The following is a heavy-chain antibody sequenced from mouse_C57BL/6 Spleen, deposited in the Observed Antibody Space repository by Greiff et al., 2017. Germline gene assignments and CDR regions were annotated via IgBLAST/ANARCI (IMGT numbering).Heavy chain of an antibody. V-gene: IGHV3-6*01. Sequence: EVKLQESGPGLVKPCQSLSLTCSVTGYSITSGYYWNWIRQFPGNKLEWMGYISYDGSNNYNPSLKNRISITRDTSKNQLFLKLISVTTEDTATYDCARDGDYGSSYWFAYWGQGTLVTVSA. CDR2: ISYDGSN. CDR1: GYSITSGYY. CDR3: ARDGDYGSSYWFAY. J-gene: IGHJ3*01. D-gene: IGHD1-1*01.